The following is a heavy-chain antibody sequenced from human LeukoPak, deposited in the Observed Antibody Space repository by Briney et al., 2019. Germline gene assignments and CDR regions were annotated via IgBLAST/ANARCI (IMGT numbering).Heavy chain of an antibody. CDR2: IYYSASP. CDR3: ATGRYSFGY. J-gene: IGHJ4*02. D-gene: IGHD5-18*01. CDR1: GGSISSYY. Sequence: SETLSLTCTVSGGSISSYYWSWLRQPPGKGMDCINSIYYSASPTYPPSLTSTFTISVDTSKNQFSLNLSSVPAADTAVYFCATGRYSFGYWGQGTLVTVSS. V-gene: IGHV4-59*12.